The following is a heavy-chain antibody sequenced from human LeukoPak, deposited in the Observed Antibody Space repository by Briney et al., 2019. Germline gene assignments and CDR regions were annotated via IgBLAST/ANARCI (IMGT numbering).Heavy chain of an antibody. CDR1: GGSISSGSYY. CDR3: ARAGYYDFWSGYYAFDY. Sequence: SETLSLTCTVSGGSISSGSYYWSWIRQPAGKGLEWIGRIYTSGSTNYNPSLKSRVTISVDTSKNQFSLKLSSVTAADTAVYYCARAGYYDFWSGYYAFDYRGQGTLVTVSS. J-gene: IGHJ4*02. D-gene: IGHD3-3*01. CDR2: IYTSGST. V-gene: IGHV4-61*02.